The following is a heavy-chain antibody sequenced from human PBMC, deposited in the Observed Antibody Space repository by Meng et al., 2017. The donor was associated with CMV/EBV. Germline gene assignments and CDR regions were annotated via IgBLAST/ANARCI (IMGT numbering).Heavy chain of an antibody. CDR3: ARETGDSIYYFDY. CDR2: TYYRSKWYN. Sequence: VKLQQAGPGLGKPSQTLSLTCAISGDSVSSNSAAWNWIRRSPSRGLEWLGRTYYRSKWYNDYAVSVKSRITINPDTSKNQFSLQLNSVTPEDTAVYYCARETGDSIYYFDYWGQGTLVTVSS. V-gene: IGHV6-1*01. CDR1: GDSVSSNSAA. J-gene: IGHJ4*02. D-gene: IGHD7-27*01.